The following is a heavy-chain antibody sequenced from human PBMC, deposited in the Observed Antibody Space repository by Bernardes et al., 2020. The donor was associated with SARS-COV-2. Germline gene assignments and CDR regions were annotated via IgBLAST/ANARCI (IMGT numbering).Heavy chain of an antibody. J-gene: IGHJ4*02. CDR1: GYTFDGYH. V-gene: IGHV1-2*02. Sequence: ASVKVSCKTSGYTFDGYHIHWLRQAPGQGLEWMGWINTHTGDTKNAEQFQGRVTMTRDTSISTAYMELTRLTSDDTAVYYCAKIGGAYFYFDSWGQGTTVTVSS. CDR2: INTHTGDT. D-gene: IGHD3-3*01. CDR3: AKIGGAYFYFDS.